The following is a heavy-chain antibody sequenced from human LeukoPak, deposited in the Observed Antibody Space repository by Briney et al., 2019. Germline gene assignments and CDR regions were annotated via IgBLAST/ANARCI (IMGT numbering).Heavy chain of an antibody. CDR2: IYYSGST. V-gene: IGHV4-59*01. CDR1: GGSFSGYY. J-gene: IGHJ3*02. D-gene: IGHD3-22*01. Sequence: PSETLSLTCAVYGGSFSGYYWSWIRQPPAKGLEWIGYIYYSGSTNYNPSLKSRVTISVDTSKNQFSLKLTSVTAADTAVYYCARGLTYYFDSSGYYVTDAFDIWGQGTMVTVSS. CDR3: ARGLTYYFDSSGYYVTDAFDI.